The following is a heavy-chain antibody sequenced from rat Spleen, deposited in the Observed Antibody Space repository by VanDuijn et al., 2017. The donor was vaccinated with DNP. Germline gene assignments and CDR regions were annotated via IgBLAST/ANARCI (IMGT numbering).Heavy chain of an antibody. V-gene: IGHV5S10*01. D-gene: IGHD4-4*01. CDR3: ARGSGTYYWYFDF. CDR1: GFPFSDYF. Sequence: EVRLVESGGGLVQPGRSLKLSCAASGFPFSDYFMAWVRQAPKKGLEWVATIIYDGSRTYYRNSVKGRFTISRDNAKNTLYLQMNSLRSEDTATYYCARGSGTYYWYFDFWGPGTMVTVSS. CDR2: IIYDGSRT. J-gene: IGHJ1*01.